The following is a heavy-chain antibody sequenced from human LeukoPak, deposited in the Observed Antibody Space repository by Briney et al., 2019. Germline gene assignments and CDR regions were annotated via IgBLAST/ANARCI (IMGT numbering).Heavy chain of an antibody. D-gene: IGHD3-9*01. CDR3: AKDGTLRYFDWLLIGSSQYFDY. J-gene: IGHJ4*02. CDR2: ISGSGGST. V-gene: IGHV3-23*01. Sequence: PGGSLRLSCAASGFTFSSYAMSWVRQAPGKGLEWVSAISGSGGSTYYADSVKGRFTISRDNSKNTLYLQMNSLRAEDTAVYYCAKDGTLRYFDWLLIGSSQYFDYWGQGTLVTVSS. CDR1: GFTFSSYA.